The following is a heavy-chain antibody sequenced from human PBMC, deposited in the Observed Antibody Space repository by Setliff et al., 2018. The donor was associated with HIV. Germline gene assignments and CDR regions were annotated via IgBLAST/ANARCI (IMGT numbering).Heavy chain of an antibody. CDR1: GGSFSGYS. CDR3: ARRGNSRYYYYGMDV. CDR2: INNGGRT. D-gene: IGHD2-21*02. J-gene: IGHJ6*02. V-gene: IGHV4-34*01. Sequence: SETLSLTCAVYGGSFSGYSWNWIRRPPGKGLEWIGEINNGGRTNYNPSLKSRVTISMDTSKNQFSLKLSSVTAAETAVYYCARRGNSRYYYYGMDVWGQGTTVTVSS.